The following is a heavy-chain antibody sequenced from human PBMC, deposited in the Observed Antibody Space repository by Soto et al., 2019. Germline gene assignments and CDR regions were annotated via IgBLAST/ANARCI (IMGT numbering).Heavy chain of an antibody. CDR1: GWTFSSYA. Sequence: ASVKDSCKACGWTFSSYAISWVGQGPGQGLEWMGGIIPIFGTANYAQKFQGRVTITADKSTSTAYMELSSLRSEDTAVYYCAGNLVVMVSATSNHCMDVRGHGNTFAVSS. V-gene: IGHV1-69*06. CDR2: IIPIFGTA. CDR3: AGNLVVMVSATSNHCMDV. J-gene: IGHJ6*02. D-gene: IGHD2-15*01.